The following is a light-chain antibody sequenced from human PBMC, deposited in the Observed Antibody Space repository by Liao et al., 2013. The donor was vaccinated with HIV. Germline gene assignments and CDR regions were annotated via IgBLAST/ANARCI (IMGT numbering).Light chain of an antibody. V-gene: IGLV3-1*01. CDR1: KLGDKY. CDR3: QLWDSSSDHFV. J-gene: IGLJ1*01. Sequence: SYELTQPPSVSVSPGQTASITCSGDKLGDKYACWYQQRPGQSPVLVIYQNNKRPSGIPERFSGSNSGNTATLTISGTQAMDEADYYCQLWDSSSDHFVFGTGTKVTVL. CDR2: QNN.